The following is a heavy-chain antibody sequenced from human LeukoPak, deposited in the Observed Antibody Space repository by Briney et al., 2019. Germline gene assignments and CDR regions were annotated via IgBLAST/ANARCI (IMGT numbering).Heavy chain of an antibody. Sequence: PGGSLRLSCAASGFTFSSYALSWVRQAPGKGLEWVSPVTGSGVTTYYEDSVKGRFTVSRDNSKNTLYLQMNSLRAEDTAIYFCAKEFSSDFWSGPIDQWGQGTLVTVSS. J-gene: IGHJ4*02. V-gene: IGHV3-23*01. CDR1: GFTFSSYA. D-gene: IGHD3-3*01. CDR2: VTGSGVTT. CDR3: AKEFSSDFWSGPIDQ.